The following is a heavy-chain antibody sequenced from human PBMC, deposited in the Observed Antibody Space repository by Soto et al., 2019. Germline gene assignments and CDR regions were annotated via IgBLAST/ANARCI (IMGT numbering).Heavy chain of an antibody. J-gene: IGHJ4*02. Sequence: PSETLSLTCAVSGGSISSGGYSWSWIRQPPGKGLEWIGYIYHSGSTNYNPSLKSRVTISVDKSKNQFSLKLSSVTAADTAVYYCAKFDLAPYNYTWGNYLFGGHDDFWGQGTPVTVSS. CDR1: GGSISSGGYS. D-gene: IGHD3-16*02. V-gene: IGHV4-30-2*01. CDR3: AKFDLAPYNYTWGNYLFGGHDDF. CDR2: IYHSGST.